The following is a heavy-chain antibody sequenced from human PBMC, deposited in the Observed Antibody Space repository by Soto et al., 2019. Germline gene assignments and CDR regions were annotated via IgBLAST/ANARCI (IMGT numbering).Heavy chain of an antibody. CDR2: IYYSGST. Sequence: PSETLSLTCTVAGGSISSYYWSWIRQPPGQGLEWIGYIYYSGSTNYNPSLKSRVTISVDTSKNQFSLKLSSVTAADTAVYYCASEWAGQRWEPRTGFFDYWGQGTLVTVSS. V-gene: IGHV4-59*01. D-gene: IGHD1-26*01. CDR1: GGSISSYY. CDR3: ASEWAGQRWEPRTGFFDY. J-gene: IGHJ4*02.